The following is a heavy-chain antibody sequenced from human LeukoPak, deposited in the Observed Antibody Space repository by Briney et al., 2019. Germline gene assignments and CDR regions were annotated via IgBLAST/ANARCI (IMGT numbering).Heavy chain of an antibody. V-gene: IGHV4-59*08. Sequence: PSQTLSLTCTVSGGPIRSYYCSWIRQPPGKGLEWIGYIYYSGSTNYNPSLKSRVTISVDTSKNQFSLKLTSVTAADTAVYYCARTGYSSTWSPLNHFDYWGQGMLVTVSS. CDR1: GGPIRSYY. CDR2: IYYSGST. J-gene: IGHJ4*02. CDR3: ARTGYSSTWSPLNHFDY. D-gene: IGHD6-13*01.